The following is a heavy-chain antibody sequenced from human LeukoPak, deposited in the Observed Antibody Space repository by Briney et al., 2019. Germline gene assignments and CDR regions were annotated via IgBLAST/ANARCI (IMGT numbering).Heavy chain of an antibody. CDR1: GGSISSYY. CDR2: ISYSGST. V-gene: IGHV4-59*01. J-gene: IGHJ5*02. D-gene: IGHD3-22*01. CDR3: AREPGFDSSGYLNWFDP. Sequence: SSETLSLTCTVSGGSISSYYWSWIRQPPGKGLEWIACISYSGSTKYNPSLKSRVTISVDTSKNQLSLKLSSVTAADTAVYYCAREPGFDSSGYLNWFDPWGQGTLVTVSS.